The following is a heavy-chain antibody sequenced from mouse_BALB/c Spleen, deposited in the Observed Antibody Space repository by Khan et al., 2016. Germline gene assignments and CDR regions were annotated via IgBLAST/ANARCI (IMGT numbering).Heavy chain of an antibody. J-gene: IGHJ4*01. CDR3: ARGDYGLAMDY. D-gene: IGHD1-2*01. CDR2: INTYTGEP. Sequence: QFQLVQSGPELKKPGETVKISCKASGYTFTNYGMNWVKQAPGKGLKWMGWINTYTGEPTYADDFKGRFAFSLETSASTAYLQINNLKNEDMATXFCARGDYGLAMDYWGQGTSVTVSS. V-gene: IGHV9-1*02. CDR1: GYTFTNYG.